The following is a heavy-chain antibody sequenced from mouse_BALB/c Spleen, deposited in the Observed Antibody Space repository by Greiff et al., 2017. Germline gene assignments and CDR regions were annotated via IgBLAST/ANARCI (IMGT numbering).Heavy chain of an antibody. J-gene: IGHJ3*01. V-gene: IGHV5-6-2*01. CDR1: GFTFSSYY. CDR2: INSNGGST. Sequence: EVKLVESGGGLVKLGGSLKLSCAASGFTFSSYYMSWVRQTPEKRLELVAAINSNGGSTYYPDTVKGRFTISRDNAKNTLYLQMSSLKSEDTALYYCARRDDYKFAYWGQGTLVTVSA. D-gene: IGHD2-4*01. CDR3: ARRDDYKFAY.